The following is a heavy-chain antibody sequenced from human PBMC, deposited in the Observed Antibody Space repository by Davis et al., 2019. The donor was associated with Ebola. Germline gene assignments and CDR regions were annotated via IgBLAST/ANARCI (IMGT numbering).Heavy chain of an antibody. V-gene: IGHV1-18*01. CDR1: GYTFTSYG. J-gene: IGHJ5*02. D-gene: IGHD2-2*01. CDR3: ARQTFLPAAILFDP. Sequence: AASVKVSCKASGYTFTSYGISWVRQAPGQGLEWMGWISAYNGNTNYAQKFQGRVTMTRNTSISTAYMELSSLRSEDTAVYYCARQTFLPAAILFDPWGQGTLVTVSS. CDR2: ISAYNGNT.